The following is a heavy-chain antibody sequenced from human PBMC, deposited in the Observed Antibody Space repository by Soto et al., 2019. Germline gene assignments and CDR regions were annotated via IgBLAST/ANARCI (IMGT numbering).Heavy chain of an antibody. CDR1: GFTFSGSA. Sequence: EVQLVESGGGLVQPGGSLKLSCAASGFTFSGSALHWVRQASGKGLEWIGRIKNKAKSYATAYAASVIGRFTFSRDDSRNTAYLHMNSLRTEDTAVYYWTRHYYGIPFDYWGQGALVTVSS. V-gene: IGHV3-73*02. CDR3: TRHYYGIPFDY. J-gene: IGHJ4*02. CDR2: IKNKAKSYAT. D-gene: IGHD3-10*01.